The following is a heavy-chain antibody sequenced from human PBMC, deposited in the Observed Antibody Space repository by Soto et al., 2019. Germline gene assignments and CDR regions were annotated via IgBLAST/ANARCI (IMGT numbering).Heavy chain of an antibody. CDR1: GASISTGDYY. CDR2: IYYSGST. CDR3: AREYYDFWSGYGSWFDP. J-gene: IGHJ5*02. D-gene: IGHD3-3*01. V-gene: IGHV4-30-4*01. Sequence: SETLSLTCTVSGASISTGDYYWSWIRQPPGKGLEWIGYIYYSGSTYYNPSLKSRVTISVDTSKNQFSLKLSSVTAADTAVYYCAREYYDFWSGYGSWFDPWGQGTPVTVYS.